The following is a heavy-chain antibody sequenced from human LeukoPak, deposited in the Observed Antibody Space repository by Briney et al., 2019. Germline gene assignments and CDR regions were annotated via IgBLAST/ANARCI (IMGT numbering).Heavy chain of an antibody. V-gene: IGHV3-11*01. CDR2: ISDSGSTI. Sequence: GGSLRLSCAASGFTFSDYYMSWIRQAPGKGLEWVSYISDSGSTIYYADSVKGRFTISRDNAKNSVHLQMNSLRAEDTAVYYCARDRLGDYDSSGYYDNWGQGTRVTVSS. D-gene: IGHD3-22*01. CDR3: ARDRLGDYDSSGYYDN. CDR1: GFTFSDYY. J-gene: IGHJ4*02.